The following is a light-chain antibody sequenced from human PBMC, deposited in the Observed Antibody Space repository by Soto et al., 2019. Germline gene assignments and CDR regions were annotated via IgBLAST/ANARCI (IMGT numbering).Light chain of an antibody. Sequence: DIVMTQSPLSLPVTPGEPASISCRSSQSVSSNSLAWHQQKPGQAPRLLMYAASSRAAGIPDRFSGSGSGTDFTLTISRLEPEDFAVYYCQQHGSWGITFGPGTKVDIK. CDR3: QQHGSWGIT. J-gene: IGKJ3*01. CDR2: AAS. V-gene: IGKV3-20*01. CDR1: QSVSSNS.